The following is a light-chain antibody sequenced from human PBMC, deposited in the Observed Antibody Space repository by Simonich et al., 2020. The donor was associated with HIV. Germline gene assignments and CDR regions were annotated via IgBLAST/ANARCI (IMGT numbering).Light chain of an antibody. V-gene: IGKV3-15*01. CDR2: GAS. Sequence: EIVMTQSPATLSVSPGERATLSCRASQSVSSNLAWYQQKPGQAPRLLMYGASTRATGIPARFSGSGSGTEFTLTISSMQSEDFAVYYCQQRSNWPSTFGGGTKVEIK. CDR3: QQRSNWPST. CDR1: QSVSSN. J-gene: IGKJ4*01.